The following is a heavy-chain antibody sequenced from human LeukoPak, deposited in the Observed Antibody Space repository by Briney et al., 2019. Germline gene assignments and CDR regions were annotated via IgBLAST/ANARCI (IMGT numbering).Heavy chain of an antibody. CDR3: ARDYGDYYFDY. CDR1: GYTFTSYY. D-gene: IGHD4-17*01. V-gene: IGHV1-46*01. Sequence: ASVKVSCKASGYTFTSYYMHWVRQAPGQGLEWMGIINPSGGSTGYAQKFQGRVAMTRDTSTSTVYMELSSLRSEDTAVYYCARDYGDYYFDYWGQGTLVTVSS. CDR2: INPSGGST. J-gene: IGHJ4*02.